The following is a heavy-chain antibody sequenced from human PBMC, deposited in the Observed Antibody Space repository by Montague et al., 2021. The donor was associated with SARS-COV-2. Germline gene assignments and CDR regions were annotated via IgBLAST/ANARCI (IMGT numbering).Heavy chain of an antibody. V-gene: IGHV4-59*01. D-gene: IGHD6-19*01. J-gene: IGHJ4*02. CDR2: THYSGST. Sequence: SETLSLTCTVSGASMSSDYWTWIRQPPGKGLEWIGCTHYSGSTDYNPSLKSRVTISVDTSRTQFSLRLTSMSAADTAVYYCARGRGVGWVGLDAYYFDYWGQGALVAVSS. CDR3: ARGRGVGWVGLDAYYFDY. CDR1: GASMSSDY.